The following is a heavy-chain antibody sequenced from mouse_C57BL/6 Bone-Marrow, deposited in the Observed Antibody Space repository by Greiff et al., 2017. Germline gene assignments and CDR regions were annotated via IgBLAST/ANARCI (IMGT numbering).Heavy chain of an antibody. CDR1: GYAFSSSW. CDR3: ARYEWDWYFDV. V-gene: IGHV1-82*01. D-gene: IGHD1-3*01. J-gene: IGHJ1*03. CDR2: IYPGDGDT. Sequence: QVQLQQSGPELVKPGASVKISCKASGYAFSSSWMHWVKQRPGKGLEWIGRIYPGDGDTNYNGKFKDKATLTADKSSSTAYMQLSSLTYEDSAVYYCARYEWDWYFDVWGTGTTVTVSA.